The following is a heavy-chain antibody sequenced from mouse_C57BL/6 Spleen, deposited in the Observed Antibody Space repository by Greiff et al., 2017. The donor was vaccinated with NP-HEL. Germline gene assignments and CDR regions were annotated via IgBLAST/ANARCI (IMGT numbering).Heavy chain of an antibody. D-gene: IGHD1-1*01. Sequence: VQLQQPGAELVRPGSSVKLSCKASGYTFTSYWMDLVKQRPGQGLEWIGNIYPSDSETHYNQKFKDKATLTVDKSSSTAYMQLSSLTSEDSAVYYCARRDYYGSSYGYWGQGTTLTVSS. CDR1: GYTFTSYW. CDR3: ARRDYYGSSYGY. V-gene: IGHV1-61*01. J-gene: IGHJ2*01. CDR2: IYPSDSET.